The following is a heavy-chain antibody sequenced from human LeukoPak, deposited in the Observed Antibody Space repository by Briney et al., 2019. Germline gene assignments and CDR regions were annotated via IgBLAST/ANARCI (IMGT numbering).Heavy chain of an antibody. Sequence: SQTLSLTCTVSGGSISSGGYYWSWIRQPPGKGLEWIGYIYYSGSTYYNPSLKSRVTISVDTSKNQFSLKLSSVTAADTAVYYCARERGLYDILTGYSLGFDYWGQGTLVTVSS. CDR1: GGSISSGGYY. CDR2: IYYSGST. V-gene: IGHV4-30-4*08. D-gene: IGHD3-9*01. CDR3: ARERGLYDILTGYSLGFDY. J-gene: IGHJ4*02.